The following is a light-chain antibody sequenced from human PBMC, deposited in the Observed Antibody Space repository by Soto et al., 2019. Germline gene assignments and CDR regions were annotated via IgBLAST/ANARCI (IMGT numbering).Light chain of an antibody. J-gene: IGKJ4*01. CDR2: GAS. CDR1: QSVLIN. Sequence: EIVMTQSPATLSVSPGERATLSCRASQSVLINLAWYQQKPGQAPRLLIYGASTRATGIPARFSGSGSGTEFTLTISSLQSEDFAVYYCQQYNNWPPLTFGGGTKVEIK. CDR3: QQYNNWPPLT. V-gene: IGKV3-15*01.